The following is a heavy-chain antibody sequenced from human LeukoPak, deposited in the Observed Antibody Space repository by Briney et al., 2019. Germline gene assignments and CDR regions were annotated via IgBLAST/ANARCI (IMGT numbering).Heavy chain of an antibody. J-gene: IGHJ4*02. CDR3: ARDPRSYGSGSSD. V-gene: IGHV3-53*01. D-gene: IGHD3-10*01. CDR2: IYSGGST. Sequence: GGSLRLSCAASGFTVSSNYMSWVRQAPGKGLERVSVIYSGGSTYYADSVKGRFTISRDNSKNTLYLQMNSLRAEDTAVYYCARDPRSYGSGSSDWGQGTLVTVSS. CDR1: GFTVSSNY.